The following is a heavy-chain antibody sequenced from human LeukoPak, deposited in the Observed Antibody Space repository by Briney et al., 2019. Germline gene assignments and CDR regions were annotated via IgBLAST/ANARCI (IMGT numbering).Heavy chain of an antibody. CDR2: IRNDGKPQ. CDR1: GFTLKSYG. Sequence: GGSLRLSCAASGFTLKSYGLHWVRRAPGKGLEGGAFIRNDGKPQYYADSVKGRFTISRDNSRNTMFLQMNSLRPEDTAVYYCARLYATSWGFFDPWGRGTLVTVSS. V-gene: IGHV3-30*02. J-gene: IGHJ2*01. CDR3: ARLYATSWGFFDP. D-gene: IGHD2-2*01.